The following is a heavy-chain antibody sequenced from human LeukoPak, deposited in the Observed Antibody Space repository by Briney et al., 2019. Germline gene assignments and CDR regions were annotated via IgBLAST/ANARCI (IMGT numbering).Heavy chain of an antibody. J-gene: IGHJ4*02. V-gene: IGHV3-21*01. CDR2: ISSSSYI. Sequence: GGSLRLSCAASGFTFSSYSMNWVRQAPGQGLEWVSSISSSSYIYYADSVKGRFTISRDNAKNSLYLQMNSLRAEDTAVYYCARTIFGVVIIPYFDYWGQGTLVTVSS. CDR1: GFTFSSYS. CDR3: ARTIFGVVIIPYFDY. D-gene: IGHD3-3*01.